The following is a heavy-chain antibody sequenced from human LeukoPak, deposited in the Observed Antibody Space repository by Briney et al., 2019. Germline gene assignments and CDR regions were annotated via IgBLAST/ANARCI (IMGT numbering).Heavy chain of an antibody. Sequence: GGSLRLSCAPSGFTFSSYEMKWVRQVPGKGLEWVSYISSSGSTIFYADSVKGRFAISRDNAKNSLYLQMNSLRAEDTAVYYCAELGITMIGGVWGKGTTVTISS. D-gene: IGHD3-10*02. CDR2: ISSSGSTI. V-gene: IGHV3-48*03. J-gene: IGHJ6*04. CDR3: AELGITMIGGV. CDR1: GFTFSSYE.